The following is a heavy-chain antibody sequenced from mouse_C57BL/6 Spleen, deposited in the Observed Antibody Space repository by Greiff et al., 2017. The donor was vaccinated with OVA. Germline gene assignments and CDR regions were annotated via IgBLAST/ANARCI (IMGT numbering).Heavy chain of an antibody. V-gene: IGHV5-4*01. Sequence: DVQLVESGGGLVKPGGSLKLSCAASGFTFSSYAMSWVRQTPEKRLEWVATISDGGSYTYYPDNVKGRFTISRDNAKNNLYLQMSHLKSEDTAMYYCARGLTGTSWYFDVWGTGTTVTVSS. CDR3: ARGLTGTSWYFDV. CDR1: GFTFSSYA. CDR2: ISDGGSYT. J-gene: IGHJ1*03. D-gene: IGHD4-1*01.